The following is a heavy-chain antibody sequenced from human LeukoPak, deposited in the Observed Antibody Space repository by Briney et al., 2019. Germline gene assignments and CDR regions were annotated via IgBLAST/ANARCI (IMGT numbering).Heavy chain of an antibody. CDR1: GFTFSIYS. CDR2: ISSGSSTI. CDR3: ARENIVVVTAIRDAFDI. D-gene: IGHD2-21*02. Sequence: GGSLRLSCAASGFTFSIYSMNWVRQAPGKGLEWVSYISSGSSTIYYADSVKGRFTISRDNAKNSLCLQMNSLRDEDTAVYYCARENIVVVTAIRDAFDIWGQGTMVTVSS. J-gene: IGHJ3*02. V-gene: IGHV3-48*02.